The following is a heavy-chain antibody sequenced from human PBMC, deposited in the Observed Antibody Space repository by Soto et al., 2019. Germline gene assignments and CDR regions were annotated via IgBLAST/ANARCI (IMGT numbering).Heavy chain of an antibody. J-gene: IGHJ5*02. CDR3: ARHYSGSYYSHWFDP. D-gene: IGHD1-26*01. CDR1: GDSVSSGSYY. CDR2: IFYSGNT. V-gene: IGHV4-61*01. Sequence: QVQLQESGPGLLKPSETLSLTCSVSGDSVSSGSYYWSWVRQPPGKGLEWIGYIFYSGNTNYNPSLQSRVTISVGTSKDQFSLKLRPVTAADTAMYYCARHYSGSYYSHWFDPWGQGTLCTVSS.